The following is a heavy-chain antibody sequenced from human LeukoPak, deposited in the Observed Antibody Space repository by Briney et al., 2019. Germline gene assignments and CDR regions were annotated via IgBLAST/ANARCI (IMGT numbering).Heavy chain of an antibody. D-gene: IGHD3-16*01. CDR3: AKDYGYYYYYMDV. CDR2: INSDGSST. CDR1: GFTFSSYW. J-gene: IGHJ6*03. Sequence: GGSLRLSCAASGFTFSSYWMHWVRQAPGKGLVWVSRINSDGSSTSYADSVKGRFTISRDNAKNTLYLQMNSLRAEDTAVYYCAKDYGYYYYYMDVWGKGTTVTVSS. V-gene: IGHV3-74*01.